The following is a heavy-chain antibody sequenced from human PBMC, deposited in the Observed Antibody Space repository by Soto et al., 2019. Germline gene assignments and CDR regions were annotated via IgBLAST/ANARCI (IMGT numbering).Heavy chain of an antibody. CDR3: VRDGTKTLRDWFDP. D-gene: IGHD1-1*01. J-gene: IGHJ5*02. Sequence: SETLSLTCTFSCASISGYYWSWIRKSAGKGLEWIGRIYATGTTDYNPSLKSRVMMSVDTSKKQFSLKLRSVTAADTAVYYCVRDGTKTLRDWFDPWGQGISVTVSS. CDR1: CASISGYY. V-gene: IGHV4-4*07. CDR2: IYATGTT.